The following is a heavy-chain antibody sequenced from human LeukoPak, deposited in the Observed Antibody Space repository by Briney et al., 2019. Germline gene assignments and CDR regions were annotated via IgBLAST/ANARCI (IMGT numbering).Heavy chain of an antibody. D-gene: IGHD2-15*01. Sequence: SQTLSLTCTVSGGSISSGDYYWSWIRQPPGKGLEWIGYIYYSGSTYYNPSLKSRVTISVDTSKNQFSLKLSSVTAADTAVYYCASTSGGRQDIYYVYWGQGTLVTVSS. V-gene: IGHV4-30-4*01. CDR3: ASTSGGRQDIYYVY. J-gene: IGHJ4*02. CDR2: IYYSGST. CDR1: GGSISSGDYY.